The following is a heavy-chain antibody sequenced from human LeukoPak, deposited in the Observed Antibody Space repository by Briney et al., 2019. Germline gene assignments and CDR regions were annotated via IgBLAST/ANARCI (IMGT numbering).Heavy chain of an antibody. CDR3: ASLGYCGSDNCYSTY. J-gene: IGHJ4*02. D-gene: IGHD2-15*01. CDR1: GASISSYH. Sequence: PSETLSLTCTVSGASISSYHWSWLRQPPGKGLEWIGYIYYSGSANYNPSLKSRVTMSVDSSKTQFSLKLSSVTAADTAVYYCASLGYCGSDNCYSTYWGQGTLVTVSS. V-gene: IGHV4-59*12. CDR2: IYYSGSA.